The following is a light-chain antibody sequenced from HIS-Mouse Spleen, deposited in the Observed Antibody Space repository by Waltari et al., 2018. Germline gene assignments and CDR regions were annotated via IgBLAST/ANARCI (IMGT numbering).Light chain of an antibody. CDR2: EVS. V-gene: IGLV2-8*01. Sequence: QSALTQHPSSSGSPAQSLTIPCTGTSSSAGGYNSVSWYQQPPGKAPKLMIYEVSKRPSGVPDRFSGSKSGNTASLTVSGLQAEDEADYYCSSYAGSNNLVFGGGTKLTVL. CDR1: SSSAGGYNS. J-gene: IGLJ2*01. CDR3: SSYAGSNNLV.